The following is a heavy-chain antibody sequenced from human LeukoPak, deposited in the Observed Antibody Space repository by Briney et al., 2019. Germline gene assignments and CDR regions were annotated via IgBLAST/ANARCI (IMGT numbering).Heavy chain of an antibody. CDR1: GDSVSGISFY. CDR2: IQYSGST. Sequence: SETLSLTCTVSGDSVSGISFYWSWIRQPPGKGLQYIGYIQYSGSTNYNPSLKSRVTISVDTSKNQFSLKLSSVTAADTAVYYCARYYDSSGYWSTPHFDYWGQGSLVTGSS. V-gene: IGHV4-61*01. CDR3: ARYYDSSGYWSTPHFDY. J-gene: IGHJ4*02. D-gene: IGHD3-22*01.